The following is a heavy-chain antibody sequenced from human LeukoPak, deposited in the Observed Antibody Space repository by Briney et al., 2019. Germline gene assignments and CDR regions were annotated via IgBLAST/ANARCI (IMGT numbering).Heavy chain of an antibody. CDR2: IYYSGST. Sequence: GSLRLSCAASGFTFSSYSMNWVRQAPGKGLEWIGYIYYSGSTNYNPSLKSRVTISVDTSKNQFSLKLSSVTAADTAVYYCAREDYGDHEGYFDYWGQGTLVTVSS. J-gene: IGHJ4*02. D-gene: IGHD4-17*01. CDR1: GFTFSSYS. CDR3: AREDYGDHEGYFDY. V-gene: IGHV4-59*01.